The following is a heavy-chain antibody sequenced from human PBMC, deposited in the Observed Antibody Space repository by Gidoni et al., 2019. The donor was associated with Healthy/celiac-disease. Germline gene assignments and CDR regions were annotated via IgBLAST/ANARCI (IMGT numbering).Heavy chain of an antibody. V-gene: IGHV2-5*02. Sequence: QITLKESGPTLVKPTQTLTLTCTFSGFSLSNSGVGVGWIRQPPGKALDGLALIYWDDDKRYSPSLKSRLTITKDTSKNQVVLTMTNMDPVDTATYYCAHRRISTVTTLEDYWGQGTLVTVSS. CDR2: IYWDDDK. CDR1: GFSLSNSGVG. CDR3: AHRRISTVTTLEDY. D-gene: IGHD4-17*01. J-gene: IGHJ4*02.